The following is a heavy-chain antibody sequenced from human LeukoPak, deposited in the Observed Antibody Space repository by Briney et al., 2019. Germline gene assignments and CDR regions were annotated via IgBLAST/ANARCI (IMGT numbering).Heavy chain of an antibody. J-gene: IGHJ4*02. D-gene: IGHD6-19*01. V-gene: IGHV3-7*01. CDR3: ASEHKQWLSPYYFDY. CDR2: IKQDGSEK. CDR1: GFTFSTYW. Sequence: GGSLRLSCAASGFTFSTYWMSWVRQAPGKGLEWVANIKQDGSEKYYVDSVKGRFTISRDNAKNSLYLQMNSLRAEDTAVYYCASEHKQWLSPYYFDYWGQGTLVTVSS.